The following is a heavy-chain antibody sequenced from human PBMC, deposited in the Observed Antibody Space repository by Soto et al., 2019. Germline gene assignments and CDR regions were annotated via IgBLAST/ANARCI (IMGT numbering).Heavy chain of an antibody. D-gene: IGHD6-19*01. CDR3: ASLGAVAVEFDY. J-gene: IGHJ4*02. CDR1: GFTVSSNY. V-gene: IGHV3-53*02. CDR2: IYSGGTT. Sequence: EVQLVETGGGLIQPGGSLRLSGAASGFTVSSNYMSWVRQAPGKGLEWVSVIYSGGTTYYADSVKGRFTISRDNYKNTLYLQMHSLRAEDTAVYYCASLGAVAVEFDYWGQGTLVTVSS.